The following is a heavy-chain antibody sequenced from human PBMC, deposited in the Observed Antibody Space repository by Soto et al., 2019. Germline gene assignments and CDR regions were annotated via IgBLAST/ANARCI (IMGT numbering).Heavy chain of an antibody. D-gene: IGHD2-21*02. J-gene: IGHJ4*02. V-gene: IGHV3-21*01. Sequence: EVQLVESGGGLVKPGGSLRLSCAASGFTFSSYSMNWVRQAPGKGLEWVSSISSSSSYIYYADSVKGRFTISRDNAKNSLYLQMNSLRAEDTAVYYWAREPRYCGGDCYLEASYFDYWGQGTLVTVSS. CDR1: GFTFSSYS. CDR3: AREPRYCGGDCYLEASYFDY. CDR2: ISSSSSYI.